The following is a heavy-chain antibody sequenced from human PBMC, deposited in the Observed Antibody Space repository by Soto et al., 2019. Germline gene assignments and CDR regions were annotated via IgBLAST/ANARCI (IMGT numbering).Heavy chain of an antibody. J-gene: IGHJ5*02. Sequence: AETLSLTCTVSGASVVSSSYYWFGMRQAPGRGLELIGSIYFSGTTYYNPSLKSRVIMSVDTSKNQFSLKMSSVTAADTAVYYCARGDFGSGSYYNPTPTWFDPWGQGALVTVSS. CDR1: GASVVSSSYY. V-gene: IGHV4-39*01. D-gene: IGHD3-10*01. CDR3: ARGDFGSGSYYNPTPTWFDP. CDR2: IYFSGTT.